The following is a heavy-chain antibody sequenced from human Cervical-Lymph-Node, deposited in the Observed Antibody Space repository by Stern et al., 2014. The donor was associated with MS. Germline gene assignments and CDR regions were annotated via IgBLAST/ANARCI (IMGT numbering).Heavy chain of an antibody. CDR2: NAYSGIT. V-gene: IGHV4-30-4*01. CDR1: VGSINSRDYY. J-gene: IGHJ6*02. Sequence: QVQLQESGPGLVKPSQTLSLTCAVSVGSINSRDYYWTWIRQPPGKGLEWLGDNAYSGITYYNTSLESRITISIDTSKNQFSLKLNSLTATDTAVYYCARDFRFNYGRGYYGMDVWGPGTTVTVSS. D-gene: IGHD5-18*01. CDR3: ARDFRFNYGRGYYGMDV.